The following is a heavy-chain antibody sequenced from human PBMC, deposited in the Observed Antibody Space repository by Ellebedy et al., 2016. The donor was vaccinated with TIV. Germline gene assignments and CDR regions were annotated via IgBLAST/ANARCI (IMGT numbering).Heavy chain of an antibody. CDR1: GYTFTSYD. V-gene: IGHV1-8*01. Sequence: AASVKVSCKASGYTFTSYDINWARQATGQGLAWMGWMNPNSGNPGYAQKFQARVTMTRNTAIRTAYMELSSLRSEERAVYYWARGFGCITIFGAEMEVAFGIWGQGTMVTVSS. J-gene: IGHJ3*02. CDR3: ARGFGCITIFGAEMEVAFGI. D-gene: IGHD3-3*01. CDR2: MNPNSGNP.